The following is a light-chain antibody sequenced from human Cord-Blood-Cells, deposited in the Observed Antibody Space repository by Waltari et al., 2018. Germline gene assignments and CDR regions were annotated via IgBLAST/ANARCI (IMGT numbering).Light chain of an antibody. CDR2: GAS. CDR3: QQYGSSQWT. V-gene: IGKV3-20*01. CDR1: QSVSSSY. Sequence: EIVLTQSAGTLSLSPGVRATRSCRASQSVSSSYLALYQQKPGQAPRLLSYGASSRATGIPDRFSGSGSGTDFTLTISRLEPEDFAVYYCQQYGSSQWTFGQGTKVEIK. J-gene: IGKJ1*01.